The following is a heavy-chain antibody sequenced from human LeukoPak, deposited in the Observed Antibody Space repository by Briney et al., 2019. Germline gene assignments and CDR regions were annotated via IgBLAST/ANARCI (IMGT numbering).Heavy chain of an antibody. J-gene: IGHJ4*02. V-gene: IGHV1-69*05. CDR3: ARDRGSYYYDSSGYYYFDY. CDR2: IIPIFGTA. Sequence: SVEVSCKASGGTFSSYAISWVRQAPGQGLEWMGRIIPIFGTANYAQKFQGGVTITTDESTSTAYMELSSLRSEDTAVYYCARDRGSYYYDSSGYYYFDYWGQGTLVTVSS. D-gene: IGHD3-22*01. CDR1: GGTFSSYA.